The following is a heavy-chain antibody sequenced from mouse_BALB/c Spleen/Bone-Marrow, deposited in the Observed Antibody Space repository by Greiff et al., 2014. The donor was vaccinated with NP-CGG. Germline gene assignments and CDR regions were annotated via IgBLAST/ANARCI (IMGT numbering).Heavy chain of an antibody. D-gene: IGHD1-2*01. J-gene: IGHJ2*01. CDR2: INPSSGYT. Sequence: QVQLKESGAELARPGASVKMSCKASGYTFTSYTMHWVKQRPGQGLEWIGYINPSSGYTNYNQKFKDKATSTADKSSSTAYMQLSSLTSEDSAVYYCARFITTATEYFDYWGQGTTLTVSS. CDR3: ARFITTATEYFDY. CDR1: GYTFTSYT. V-gene: IGHV1-4*01.